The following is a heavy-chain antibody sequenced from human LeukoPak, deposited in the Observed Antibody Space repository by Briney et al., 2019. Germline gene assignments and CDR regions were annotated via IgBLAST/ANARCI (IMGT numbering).Heavy chain of an antibody. CDR1: GYTLTELS. Sequence: ASVKVSCKVSGYTLTELSMHWVRQAPGKGLEWMGGFDPEDGETIYAQKFQGRVTMTEDTSTDTAYMELSSLRSEDTAVYYCATGLHCSSTSCPFDYWGQGTLVTVSS. CDR2: FDPEDGET. J-gene: IGHJ4*02. CDR3: ATGLHCSSTSCPFDY. V-gene: IGHV1-24*01. D-gene: IGHD2-2*01.